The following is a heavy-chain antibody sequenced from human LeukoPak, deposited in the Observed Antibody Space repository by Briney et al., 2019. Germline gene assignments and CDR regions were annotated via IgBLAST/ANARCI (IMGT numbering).Heavy chain of an antibody. CDR1: GFTFSSYE. CDR3: AKDRQTQMATITG. CDR2: ISSSGSTI. V-gene: IGHV3-48*03. J-gene: IGHJ4*02. D-gene: IGHD5-24*01. Sequence: GGSLRLSCAASGFTFSSYEMNWVRQAPGKGLEWVSYISSSGSTIYYADSVKGRFTISRDNAKNSLYLQMNTLRGEDTAFYYCAKDRQTQMATITGWGQGTLVTVSS.